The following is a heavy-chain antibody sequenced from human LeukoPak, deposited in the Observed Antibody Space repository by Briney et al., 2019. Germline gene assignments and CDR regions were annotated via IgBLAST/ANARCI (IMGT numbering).Heavy chain of an antibody. D-gene: IGHD5-24*01. CDR1: GYTFTGYY. Sequence: GASVKVSCKASGYTFTGYYMHWVRQAPGQGLEWMGRINPNSGGTNHAQKFQGRVTMTRDTSISTAYMELSRLRSDDTAVYYCARVGWRWLQFPDYWGQGTLVTVSS. CDR2: INPNSGGT. J-gene: IGHJ4*02. V-gene: IGHV1-2*06. CDR3: ARVGWRWLQFPDY.